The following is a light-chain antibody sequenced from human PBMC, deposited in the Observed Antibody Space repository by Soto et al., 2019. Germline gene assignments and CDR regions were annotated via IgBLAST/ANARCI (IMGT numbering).Light chain of an antibody. V-gene: IGKV3-20*01. CDR2: GAS. Sequence: EIVLTQSPGTLSLSPGERATLSCRASQSVTSTYLAWYQQKPGQAPRLIIYGASNRATGIPDRFTGSGSGTDFTLTISRLEPEDFAVYYCQQYGGSPLTFGGGTKVEIK. J-gene: IGKJ4*01. CDR1: QSVTSTY. CDR3: QQYGGSPLT.